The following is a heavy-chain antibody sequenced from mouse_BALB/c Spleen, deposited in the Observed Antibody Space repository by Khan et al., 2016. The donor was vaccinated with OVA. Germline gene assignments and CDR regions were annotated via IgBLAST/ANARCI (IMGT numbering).Heavy chain of an antibody. CDR1: GYSFTGYF. CDR3: TRIYRSDFDY. CDR2: INPHIGET. V-gene: IGHV1-20*01. J-gene: IGHJ2*01. D-gene: IGHD1-1*01. Sequence: EVQLQESGPELVRPGASVKISCKASGYSFTGYFMNWVMQSHGKSLEWIGRINPHIGETFYNPRFKDKATLTADESSSTAHMELRTLTSEDSAVYYCTRIYRSDFDYWGQGTTVTVSS.